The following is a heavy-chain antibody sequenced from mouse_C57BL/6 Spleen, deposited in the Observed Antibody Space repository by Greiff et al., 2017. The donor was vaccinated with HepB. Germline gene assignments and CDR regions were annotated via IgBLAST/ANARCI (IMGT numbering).Heavy chain of an antibody. J-gene: IGHJ3*01. CDR1: GYTFTSYW. V-gene: IGHV1-74*01. CDR2: IHPADSDT. Sequence: QVQLQQPGAELVKPGASVKLSCKASGYTFTSYWMHWVKQRPGQGLEWIGRIHPADSDTNYNQKFKGKATLTVAKSSNTAYMQLSSLTSEDAAVYYCAIYSSGSAWFAYWGQGTLVTVSA. D-gene: IGHD3-2*02. CDR3: AIYSSGSAWFAY.